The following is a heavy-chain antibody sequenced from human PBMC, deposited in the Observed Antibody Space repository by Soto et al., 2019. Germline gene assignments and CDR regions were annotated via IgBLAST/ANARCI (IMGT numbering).Heavy chain of an antibody. J-gene: IGHJ6*02. CDR2: INHSGST. Sequence: SETLSLTCAVYGGSFSGYYWSWIRQPPGKGLEWIGEINHSGSTNYNPSLKSRVTISVDTSKNQFSLKLSSVTAADTAVYYCARFGYCSSTSCYRRYYYYYYGMDVWGQGTTVTVSS. V-gene: IGHV4-34*01. CDR3: ARFGYCSSTSCYRRYYYYYYGMDV. D-gene: IGHD2-2*03. CDR1: GGSFSGYY.